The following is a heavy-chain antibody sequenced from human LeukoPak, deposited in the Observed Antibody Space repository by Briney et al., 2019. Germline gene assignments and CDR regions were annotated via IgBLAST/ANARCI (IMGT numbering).Heavy chain of an antibody. CDR1: GFTFSSYG. CDR2: ISDSGGST. V-gene: IGHV3-23*01. CDR3: AKTSRHSYCSGGSCYRGEGDY. D-gene: IGHD2-15*01. J-gene: IGHJ4*02. Sequence: HPGGSLRLSCAASGFTFSSYGMSWVRQAPGKGLEWVSGISDSGGSTYYADSVKGRFTISRDNSKNMLYLQMNILRAEDTAVYFCAKTSRHSYCSGGSCYRGEGDYWGQGTLVTVSS.